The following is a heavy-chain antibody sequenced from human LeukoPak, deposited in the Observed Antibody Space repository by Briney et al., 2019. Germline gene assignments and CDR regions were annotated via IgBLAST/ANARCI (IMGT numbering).Heavy chain of an antibody. Sequence: SETLSLTCTVSGGSISSYYWSWIRQPPGKGLEWIGNIYYSGSTNYNPSLKSRVTISVDTFKNQFSLKLSSVTAADTAVYYCARGTTGYSSGRGPFGYWGQGTLVTVSS. CDR3: ARGTTGYSSGRGPFGY. D-gene: IGHD6-19*01. V-gene: IGHV4-59*01. J-gene: IGHJ4*02. CDR2: IYYSGST. CDR1: GGSISSYY.